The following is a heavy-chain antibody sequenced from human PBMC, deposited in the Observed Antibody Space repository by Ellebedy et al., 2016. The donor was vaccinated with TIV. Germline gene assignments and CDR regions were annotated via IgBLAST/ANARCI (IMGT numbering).Heavy chain of an antibody. D-gene: IGHD6-19*01. Sequence: AASVKVSCKASGYSFTNYDLHWVRQASGQGPEWRGWVNPKTGNTDSAQKFRGRVTMTSNTSINPAYLDLTSLTFEVTAVYYCSRWETKGGYTWFDPWGQGTLVIVSS. CDR1: GYSFTNYD. V-gene: IGHV1-8*01. CDR3: SRWETKGGYTWFDP. CDR2: VNPKTGNT. J-gene: IGHJ5*02.